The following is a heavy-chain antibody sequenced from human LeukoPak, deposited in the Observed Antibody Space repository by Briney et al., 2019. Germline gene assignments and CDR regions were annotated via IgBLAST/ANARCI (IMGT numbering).Heavy chain of an antibody. Sequence: GGSLRLSCAASGFTFTSYVMSWVRQAPGKGLEWVSTISGSGVSVYYADSVKGRFTISRDNAKNTLYLQMNSLRAEDTAVYYCARASYYGSGRAAFDIWGQGTMVTVSS. CDR3: ARASYYGSGRAAFDI. D-gene: IGHD3-10*01. CDR2: ISGSGVSV. V-gene: IGHV3-23*01. J-gene: IGHJ3*02. CDR1: GFTFTSYV.